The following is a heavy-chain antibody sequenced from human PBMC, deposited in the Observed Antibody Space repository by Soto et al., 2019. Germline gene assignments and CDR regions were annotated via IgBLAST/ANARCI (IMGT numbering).Heavy chain of an antibody. V-gene: IGHV4-30-4*01. J-gene: IGHJ6*02. CDR3: ARGITMVRGVIMFYYYYGMDV. CDR1: GGSISSGDYY. Sequence: SETLSLTCTVSGGSISSGDYYWSWIRQPPGKGLEWIGYIYYSGSTYYNPSLKSRVTISVDTSKNQFSLKLSSVTAADTAAYYCARGITMVRGVIMFYYYYGMDVWGQGTTVTVSS. CDR2: IYYSGST. D-gene: IGHD3-10*01.